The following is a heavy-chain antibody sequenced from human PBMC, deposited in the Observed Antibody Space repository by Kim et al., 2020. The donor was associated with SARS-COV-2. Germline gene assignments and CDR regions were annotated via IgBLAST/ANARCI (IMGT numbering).Heavy chain of an antibody. D-gene: IGHD3-10*01. Sequence: GGSLRLSCAASGFTFSSYAMHWVRQAPGKGLECVSAISSNGSSTYYANSVKGRFTISRDNSKNTLYLQMGSLRAEDMAVYYCARDLLPRGGGFGELLANWGQGTLVTVSS. V-gene: IGHV3-64*01. J-gene: IGHJ4*02. CDR3: ARDLLPRGGGFGELLAN. CDR2: ISSNGSST. CDR1: GFTFSSYA.